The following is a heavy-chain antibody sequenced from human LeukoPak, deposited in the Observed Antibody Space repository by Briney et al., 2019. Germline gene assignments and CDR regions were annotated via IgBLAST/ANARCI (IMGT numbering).Heavy chain of an antibody. Sequence: ASVKVSCKTSGYTFTTYAFHWVRQAPGQRLEWMGSINAGNGNTKFSQNLQGRVTIARDTSASTAYMELSSLRSEDTAVYYCAREPSSGSSNYYLDQWGQETLVTVSS. D-gene: IGHD2-2*01. V-gene: IGHV1-3*01. CDR1: GYTFTTYA. CDR3: AREPSSGSSNYYLDQ. J-gene: IGHJ4*02. CDR2: INAGNGNT.